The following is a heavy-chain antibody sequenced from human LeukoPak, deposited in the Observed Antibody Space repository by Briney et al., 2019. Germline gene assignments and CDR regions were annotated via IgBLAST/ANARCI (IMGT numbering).Heavy chain of an antibody. V-gene: IGHV1-46*01. CDR1: GYTFTSYY. Sequence: ASVKVSCKASGYTFTSYYIHWVRQAPGQGLEWMGIISPSGGSTSYAQKFQGRVTMTRDTSTSTVYMELSSLRSEDTAVYYCARSYSNYDRFDPWGQGTLVTVSS. CDR3: ARSYSNYDRFDP. D-gene: IGHD4-11*01. CDR2: ISPSGGST. J-gene: IGHJ5*02.